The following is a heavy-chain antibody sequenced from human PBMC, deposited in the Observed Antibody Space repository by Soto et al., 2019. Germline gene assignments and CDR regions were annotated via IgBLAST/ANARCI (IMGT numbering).Heavy chain of an antibody. D-gene: IGHD2-2*01. V-gene: IGHV4-31*03. CDR3: ARYQLLYWFDP. J-gene: IGHJ5*02. CDR2: IYYSGST. Sequence: QVQLQESGPGLVKPSQTLSLTCTVSGGSISSGGYYWSWIRQHPGKGLEWIGYIYYSGSTYYNPSLNSRVNIPVDTSKNQFSPKLSSVTAADTAVYYCARYQLLYWFDPWGHGTLVTVSS. CDR1: GGSISSGGYY.